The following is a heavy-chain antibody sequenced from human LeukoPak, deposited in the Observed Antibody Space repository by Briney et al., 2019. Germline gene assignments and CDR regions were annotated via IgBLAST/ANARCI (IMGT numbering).Heavy chain of an antibody. Sequence: GGSLRLSCAASGFTFSSYEMNWVRQAPGKGLEWVSYISSSGSTIYYADSVKGRFTISRDNAKNSLYLQMNSLRAEDTAVYYCARGGITGTYYFDYWGQGTLVTVSS. D-gene: IGHD1-20*01. CDR1: GFTFSSYE. CDR3: ARGGITGTYYFDY. V-gene: IGHV3-48*03. J-gene: IGHJ4*02. CDR2: ISSSGSTI.